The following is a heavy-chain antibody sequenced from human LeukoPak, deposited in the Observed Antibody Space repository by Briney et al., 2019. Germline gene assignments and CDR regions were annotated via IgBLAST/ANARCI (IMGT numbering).Heavy chain of an antibody. Sequence: GGSLRLSCAASGFTVSSNYMSWVRQAPGKGLEWVSVIYSGGSTYYADSVKGRFTISRDNSKNTLYLQMNSLRAEDTAVYYCARGPSGPYYYYMDVWGKGTTVTVSS. CDR3: ARGPSGPYYYYMDV. CDR1: GFTVSSNY. CDR2: IYSGGST. D-gene: IGHD7-27*01. J-gene: IGHJ6*03. V-gene: IGHV3-66*01.